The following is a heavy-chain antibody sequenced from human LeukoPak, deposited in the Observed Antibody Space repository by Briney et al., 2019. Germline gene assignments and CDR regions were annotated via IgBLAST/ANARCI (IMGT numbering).Heavy chain of an antibody. Sequence: SETLSLTCTVSGGSISSSSYYWGWIRQPPGKGLEWIGSIYYSGSTYYNPSLKSRVTISVDTSKNQFSLKLSSLTAADTAVYYCARATLRFLKWYNPYYFDYWGQGTLVTVSS. J-gene: IGHJ4*02. CDR3: ARATLRFLKWYNPYYFDY. CDR2: IYYSGST. V-gene: IGHV4-39*07. CDR1: GGSISSSSYY. D-gene: IGHD3-3*01.